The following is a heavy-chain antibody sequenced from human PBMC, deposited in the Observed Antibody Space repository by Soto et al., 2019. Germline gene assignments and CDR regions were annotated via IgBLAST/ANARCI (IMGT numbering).Heavy chain of an antibody. Sequence: QVQLVESGGGVVQPGRSLRLSCVTSGFTFSRFGMQWVRQAPGKGLEWVAVIQDDGSNKYYADSMKGRFTISRDNSRDTLYLQMKSLRAEDTAVYYCARWRSGYYGFYCDYWGEGTLVTVSS. CDR2: IQDDGSNK. J-gene: IGHJ4*02. V-gene: IGHV3-33*01. D-gene: IGHD5-12*01. CDR1: GFTFSRFG. CDR3: ARWRSGYYGFYCDY.